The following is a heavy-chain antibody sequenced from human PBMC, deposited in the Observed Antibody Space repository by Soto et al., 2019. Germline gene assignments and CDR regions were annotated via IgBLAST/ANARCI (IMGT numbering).Heavy chain of an antibody. V-gene: IGHV1-69*06. CDR2: IIPIFGTA. CDR3: AVWYGSPSYYHAANYYYGMDV. J-gene: IGHJ6*02. Sequence: ASVQVSGKASGGTFSSYAISWVRQAPGQGLEWMGGIIPIFGTANYAQKFQGRVTITADKSTSTAYMELSSLRSEDTAVYYCAVWYGSPSYYHAANYYYGMDVWGQGTTVTVSS. D-gene: IGHD3-10*01. CDR1: GGTFSSYA.